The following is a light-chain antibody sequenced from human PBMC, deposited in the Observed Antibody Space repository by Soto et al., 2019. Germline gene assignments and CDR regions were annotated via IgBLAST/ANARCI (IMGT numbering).Light chain of an antibody. CDR3: CSYAGSYTFV. J-gene: IGLJ2*01. CDR1: SSDVGGYNY. Sequence: QSLLTQPRSVSGSPGQSVTISCAGTSSDVGGYNYVSWYQQHPGKAPKLMIYDGTKRPSGVPDRFSGSKSGNTASLTISGLQAEDEADYYCCSYAGSYTFVFGGGTKLTVL. CDR2: DGT. V-gene: IGLV2-11*01.